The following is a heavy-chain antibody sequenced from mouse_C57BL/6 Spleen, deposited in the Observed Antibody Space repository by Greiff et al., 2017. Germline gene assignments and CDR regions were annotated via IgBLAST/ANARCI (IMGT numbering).Heavy chain of an antibody. J-gene: IGHJ4*01. D-gene: IGHD1-1*01. CDR3: ARSIYYYGSSYAMDY. V-gene: IGHV2-2*01. CDR2: IWSGGST. Sequence: QVHVKQSGPGLVQPSQSLSITCTVSGFSLTSYGVHWVRQSPGKGLEWLGVIWSGGSTDYNAAFISRLSISKDNSKSQVFFKMNSLQADDTAIYYCARSIYYYGSSYAMDYWGQGTSVTVSS. CDR1: GFSLTSYG.